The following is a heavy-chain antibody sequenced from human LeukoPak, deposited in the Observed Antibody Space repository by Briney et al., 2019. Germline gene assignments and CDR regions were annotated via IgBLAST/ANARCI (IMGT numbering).Heavy chain of an antibody. J-gene: IGHJ4*02. V-gene: IGHV4-38-2*02. CDR1: GYSISSGYY. CDR3: ARLPFAQLLSGYFDY. CDR2: IYHSGST. D-gene: IGHD2-2*01. Sequence: KTSETLSLTCTVSGYSISSGYYWGWIRQPPGKGLEWIGSIYHSGSTYYNPSLKSRVTISVDTSKSQFSLKLSSVTAADTAVYYCARLPFAQLLSGYFDYWGQGTLVTVSS.